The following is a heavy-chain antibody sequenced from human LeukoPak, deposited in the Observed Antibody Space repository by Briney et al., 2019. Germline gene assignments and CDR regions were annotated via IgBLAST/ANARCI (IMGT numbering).Heavy chain of an antibody. J-gene: IGHJ3*02. CDR3: ARGVAAAQFSGAFDI. D-gene: IGHD6-13*01. Sequence: ASVKVSCKASGFTFTGYYIHWVRQAPGQGLEWMGWINPNNGDANYAQKFQGRVTMTRDTSISTAYMELSGLRSEDTAVYYCARGVAAAQFSGAFDIWGQGTMVTVSS. CDR2: INPNNGDA. CDR1: GFTFTGYY. V-gene: IGHV1-2*02.